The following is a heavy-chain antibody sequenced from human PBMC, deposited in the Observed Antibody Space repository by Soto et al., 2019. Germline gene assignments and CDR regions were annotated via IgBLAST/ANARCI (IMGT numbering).Heavy chain of an antibody. CDR2: ISAYNGNT. CDR1: GYTFTSYG. J-gene: IGHJ6*02. V-gene: IGHV1-18*01. CDR3: ARDIIIDYYGSGSWGEYYYYYGMEV. Sequence: ASVKVSCKASGYTFTSYGISWVRQAPGQGLEWMGWISAYNGNTNYAQKLQGRVTMTTDTSTSTAYMELRSLRSDDTAVYYCARDIIIDYYGSGSWGEYYYYYGMEVWGQGTTVTVSS. D-gene: IGHD3-10*01.